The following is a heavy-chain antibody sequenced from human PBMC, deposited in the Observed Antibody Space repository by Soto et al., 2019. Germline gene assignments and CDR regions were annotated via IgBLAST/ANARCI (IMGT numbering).Heavy chain of an antibody. CDR3: VRDRDLDRDMVHGDF. Sequence: PSETLSLTCTVSGGSISSSRYYWGWIRQPPGKGLEWIGSIYYSGSTYYNPSLKSRVTISVDTSKNQFSLKLSSVTAADTAVYFCVRDRDLDRDMVHGDFWGQGTLVTVSS. J-gene: IGHJ4*01. D-gene: IGHD5-18*01. CDR2: IYYSGST. V-gene: IGHV4-39*02. CDR1: GGSISSSRYY.